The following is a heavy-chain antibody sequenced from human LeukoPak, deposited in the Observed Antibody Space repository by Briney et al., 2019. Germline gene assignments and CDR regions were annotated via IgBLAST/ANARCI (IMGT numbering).Heavy chain of an antibody. CDR3: AKDMDYYYDRSGYYPRGDY. J-gene: IGHJ4*02. CDR1: GFTFSSYG. CDR2: IRYDGSNK. Sequence: GGSLRLSCAASGFTFSSYGMHWVRQAPGKGLEWVAFIRYDGSNKYYADSVKGRFTISRDNSKNTLYLQMNSLRAEDTAVYYCAKDMDYYYDRSGYYPRGDYWGQGTLVTVSS. V-gene: IGHV3-30*02. D-gene: IGHD3-22*01.